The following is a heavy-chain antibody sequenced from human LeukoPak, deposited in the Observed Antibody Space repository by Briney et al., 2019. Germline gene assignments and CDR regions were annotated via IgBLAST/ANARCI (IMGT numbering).Heavy chain of an antibody. J-gene: IGHJ4*01. D-gene: IGHD4-17*01. CDR2: IYHTGTT. CDR3: ARAPGTTFDY. V-gene: IGHV4-38-2*02. CDR1: GYSISSGYY. Sequence: SETLSLTCTVSGYSISSGYYWGWIRQPPGKGLEWIGSIYHTGTTYYNPSLKSRVTISVDTSKNQFSLKLTSVTAADTAVYYCARAPGTTFDYWGHGNMVTVSS.